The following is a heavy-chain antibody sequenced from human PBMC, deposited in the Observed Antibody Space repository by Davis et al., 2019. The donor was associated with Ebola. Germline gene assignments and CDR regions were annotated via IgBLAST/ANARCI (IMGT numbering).Heavy chain of an antibody. J-gene: IGHJ3*02. D-gene: IGHD4-17*01. CDR2: IYNVYTM. CDR3: ARAEDDYGEYPDALDI. V-gene: IGHV3-53*01. Sequence: GESLKISCEASGFSVSDNYMNWVRQAPGKGLEWVSVIYNVYTMYYADSVKGRFTISRDSSMNTVYLQMSSLRAEDTAVYYCARAEDDYGEYPDALDIWGQGTMVTVSS. CDR1: GFSVSDNY.